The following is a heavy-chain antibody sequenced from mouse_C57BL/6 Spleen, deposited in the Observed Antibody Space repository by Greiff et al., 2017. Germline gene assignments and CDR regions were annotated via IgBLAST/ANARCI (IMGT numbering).Heavy chain of an antibody. CDR1: GYAFSSYW. CDR2: IYPGDGDT. D-gene: IGHD1-1*01. Sequence: VQLQQSGAELVKPGASVTISCKASGYAFSSYWMNWVKQRPGKGLEWIGQIYPGDGDTNYNGKFKGKATLTADKSSSTAYMQLSSLTSEDSAVYFCARSDYGSSYVKFAYWGQGTLVTVSA. V-gene: IGHV1-80*01. CDR3: ARSDYGSSYVKFAY. J-gene: IGHJ3*01.